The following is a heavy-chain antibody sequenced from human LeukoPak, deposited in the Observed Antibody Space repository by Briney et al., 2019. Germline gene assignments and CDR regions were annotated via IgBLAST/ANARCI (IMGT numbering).Heavy chain of an antibody. CDR2: IKGDGIST. J-gene: IGHJ4*02. CDR1: GFDFSSNW. V-gene: IGHV3-74*01. D-gene: IGHD4-17*01. Sequence: GGSLRLSCAASGFDFSSNWMHWVRHAPGQGLVWVSRIKGDGISTNYADSVKGRFTISRDNSKNTLYLQMNSLRAEDTAVYYCAKDPAYGDYGPFYYWGQGTLVTVSS. CDR3: AKDPAYGDYGPFYY.